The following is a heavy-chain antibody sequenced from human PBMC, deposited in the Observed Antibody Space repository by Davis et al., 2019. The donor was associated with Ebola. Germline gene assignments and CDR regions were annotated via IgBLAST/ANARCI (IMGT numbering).Heavy chain of an antibody. V-gene: IGHV3-30*18. CDR3: AKSGLSFGVVKYHYGMDV. D-gene: IGHD3-3*01. J-gene: IGHJ6*04. CDR2: VSYDGINK. Sequence: GGSLRLSCAASGFTFSSYAMYWVRQAPGKGLEWVAVVSYDGINKYYADSVRGRFTISRDNSKKTLYLQMNSLRAEDTAVYYCAKSGLSFGVVKYHYGMDVWGKGTTVTVSS. CDR1: GFTFSSYA.